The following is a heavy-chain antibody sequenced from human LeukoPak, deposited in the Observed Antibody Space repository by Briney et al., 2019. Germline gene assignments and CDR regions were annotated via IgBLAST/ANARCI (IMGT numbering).Heavy chain of an antibody. Sequence: AASVKVSCKASGYTFSNYGISWVRQAPGLGLEWMGWTSYNGNTNYAQKFQDRVTMTTDTSTATAYMELRSLEPDDTAVYYCARHSGSGWQALGYWGQGTLVTVSS. CDR3: ARHSGSGWQALGY. CDR2: TSYNGNT. J-gene: IGHJ4*02. CDR1: GYTFSNYG. D-gene: IGHD6-19*01. V-gene: IGHV1-18*04.